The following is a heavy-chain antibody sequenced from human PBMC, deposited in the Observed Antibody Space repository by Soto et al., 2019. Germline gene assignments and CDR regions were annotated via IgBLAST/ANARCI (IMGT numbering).Heavy chain of an antibody. D-gene: IGHD5-18*01. Sequence: ASVKVSCKASGYTFTSYDINWVRRATGQGLEWMGWMNPNSGNTGYAQKFQGRVTMTRNTSISTAYMELSSLRSEDTAVYYCARIKTDGYSYGYYDPWGQGTLVTVSS. CDR2: MNPNSGNT. CDR1: GYTFTSYD. CDR3: ARIKTDGYSYGYYDP. V-gene: IGHV1-8*01. J-gene: IGHJ5*02.